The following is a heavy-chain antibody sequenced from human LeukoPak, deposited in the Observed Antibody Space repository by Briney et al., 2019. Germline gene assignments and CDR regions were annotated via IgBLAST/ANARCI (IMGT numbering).Heavy chain of an antibody. CDR3: ATLRRWLGSHYFDY. V-gene: IGHV1-69*05. J-gene: IGHJ4*02. CDR2: IIPIFGTA. CDR1: GGTFSSYA. D-gene: IGHD6-19*01. Sequence: GASVRVSCKXSGGTFSSYAISWVRQAPGQGLEWMGGIIPIFGTANYAQKFQGRVTITTDESTSTAYMELSSLRSEDTAVYYCATLRRWLGSHYFDYWGQGTLVTVSS.